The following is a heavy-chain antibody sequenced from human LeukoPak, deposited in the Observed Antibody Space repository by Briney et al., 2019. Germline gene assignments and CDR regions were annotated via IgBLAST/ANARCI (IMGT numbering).Heavy chain of an antibody. D-gene: IGHD3-22*01. V-gene: IGHV1-18*01. CDR1: GYTFTNHC. Sequence: ASVNVSCKASGYTFTNHCISWVRQAPGQALEWMVWISAYDGNTNYAQKYQGRVTMTTDTSTSTAYMELRSLRSDDTAVYYCARTGYTMIVVVISDAFDIWGQGTMVTVSS. CDR2: ISAYDGNT. J-gene: IGHJ3*02. CDR3: ARTGYTMIVVVISDAFDI.